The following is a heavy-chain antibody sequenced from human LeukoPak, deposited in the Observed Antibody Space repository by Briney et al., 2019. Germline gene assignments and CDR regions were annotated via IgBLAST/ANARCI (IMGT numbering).Heavy chain of an antibody. D-gene: IGHD3-16*01. J-gene: IGHJ4*02. CDR2: LSYDGNNK. V-gene: IGHV3-30-3*01. CDR3: ARDPLGVLSYFDY. CDR1: GFTFSNCA. Sequence: GGSLRLSCAASGFTFSNCAMHWVRQAPGKGLEWVAVLSYDGNNKYYADSVKGRFTISRDNSKNTLYLQMNSLTADDTAVYYCARDPLGVLSYFDYWGQGTLVTVSS.